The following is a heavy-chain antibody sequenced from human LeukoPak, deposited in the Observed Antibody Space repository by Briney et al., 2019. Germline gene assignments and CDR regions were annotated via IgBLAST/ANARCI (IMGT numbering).Heavy chain of an antibody. V-gene: IGHV1-8*03. CDR2: MNPNSGNT. J-gene: IGHJ4*02. CDR3: ARGGAYSGYDLKLIFDY. Sequence: ASVKVSCKASEYTFTSYDINWVRQATGQGLEWMGWMNPNSGNTGYAQKFQGRVTITRNTSISTAYMELSSLRSEDTAVYYCARGGAYSGYDLKLIFDYWGQGTLVTVSS. CDR1: EYTFTSYD. D-gene: IGHD5-12*01.